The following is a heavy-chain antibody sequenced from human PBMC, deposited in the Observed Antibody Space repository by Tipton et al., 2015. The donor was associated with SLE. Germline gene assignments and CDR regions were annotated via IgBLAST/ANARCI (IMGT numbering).Heavy chain of an antibody. CDR2: IIPMFDIE. Sequence: QSGPEVKKPGSSVKVSCKASGGTFSSYTITWVRQAPGQGLEWMGRIIPMFDIEDYAQTFQGRVTMTIDTFTNTAHMELRSLRSDDTARYYCARDLGPGYGYDGMDVWGQGTTVTVSS. D-gene: IGHD3-9*01. J-gene: IGHJ6*02. CDR3: ARDLGPGYGYDGMDV. CDR1: GGTFSSYT. V-gene: IGHV1-69*04.